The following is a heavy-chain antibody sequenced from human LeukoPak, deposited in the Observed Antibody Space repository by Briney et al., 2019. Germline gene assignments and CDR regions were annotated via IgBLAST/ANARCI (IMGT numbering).Heavy chain of an antibody. CDR1: GYSISSGYY. Sequence: PSETLSLTCTVSGYSISSGYYWGWIRQPPGKGLEWIGSIYHSGSTYYNPSLKSRVTISVDTSKNQFSLKLSSVTAADTAVYYCARSTVGRSGWYRTVDPWGQGTLVTVSS. J-gene: IGHJ5*02. D-gene: IGHD6-19*01. CDR2: IYHSGST. V-gene: IGHV4-38-2*02. CDR3: ARSTVGRSGWYRTVDP.